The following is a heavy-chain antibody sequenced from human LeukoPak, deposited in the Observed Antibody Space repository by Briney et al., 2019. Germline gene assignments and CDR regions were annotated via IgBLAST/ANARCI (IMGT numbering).Heavy chain of an antibody. J-gene: IGHJ3*02. V-gene: IGHV4-59*01. CDR1: GGSISSYY. Sequence: SETLSLTCTASGGSISSYYWSWIRQPPGKGLEWIGYIYYSGSTNYNPFLKSRVTISVDTSKNQFSLKLSSVTAADTAVYYCARSERLAYCGGDCYPDAFDIWGQGTMVTVSS. CDR2: IYYSGST. CDR3: ARSERLAYCGGDCYPDAFDI. D-gene: IGHD2-21*02.